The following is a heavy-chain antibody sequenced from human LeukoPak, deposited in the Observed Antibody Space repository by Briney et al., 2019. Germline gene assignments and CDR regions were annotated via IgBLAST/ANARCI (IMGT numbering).Heavy chain of an antibody. CDR2: IWDDGSNK. CDR3: ATHDSSGSADY. V-gene: IGHV3-33*01. J-gene: IGHJ4*02. CDR1: GFTFSSYG. Sequence: PGGSLRLSCAASGFTFSSYGMHWVRQAPGKGLEWVAVIWDDGSNKYYADSVKGRFTISRDNSKNTLYLQMNSLRAEDTAVYYCATHDSSGSADYWGQGTLVTVSS. D-gene: IGHD3-22*01.